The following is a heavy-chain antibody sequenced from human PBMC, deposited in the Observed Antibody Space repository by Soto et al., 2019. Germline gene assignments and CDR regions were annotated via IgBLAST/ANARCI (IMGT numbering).Heavy chain of an antibody. J-gene: IGHJ4*01. D-gene: IGHD6-13*01. CDR1: GLTFSNYA. Sequence: QVQLVESGGGVVQSGRSLRLSCAASGLTFSNYAMHWVRQAPGKGLEWVAVISYDGSNKYYADSVKGRFTISRDNSKNTLDLQMSSLRPEDTAVYYCAKEQQQLGFDYWGQGTLVTVSS. CDR3: AKEQQQLGFDY. CDR2: ISYDGSNK. V-gene: IGHV3-30*18.